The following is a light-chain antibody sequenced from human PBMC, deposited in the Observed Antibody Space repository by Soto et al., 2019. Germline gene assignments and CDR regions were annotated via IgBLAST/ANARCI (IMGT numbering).Light chain of an antibody. CDR1: QPIANW. V-gene: IGKV1-12*01. CDR2: GAS. J-gene: IGKJ2*01. Sequence: DIQMTQSPSSLSVSVGERVTITCRASQPIANWLAWYQQRPGHAPEPLIHGASTLHSGVPPRFSGTGYGTDSRLTITVLQPKDLASYVWEQASKSLYTFSQGTKLE. CDR3: EQASKSLYT.